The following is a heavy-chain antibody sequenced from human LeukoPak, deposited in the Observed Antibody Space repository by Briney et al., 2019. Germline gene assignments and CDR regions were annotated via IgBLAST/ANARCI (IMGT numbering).Heavy chain of an antibody. V-gene: IGHV3-21*01. CDR3: ARDLEYCGGDCLGPLDAFDI. Sequence: GGSLRLSCAASGFTLSGYGMHWVRQAPGKGLEWVSSINPSSNYIYYTDSVKGRFTISRDNSKNTLYLQMNSLRAEDTAVYYCARDLEYCGGDCLGPLDAFDIWGQGTMVTVSS. CDR1: GFTLSGYG. D-gene: IGHD2-21*02. CDR2: INPSSNYI. J-gene: IGHJ3*02.